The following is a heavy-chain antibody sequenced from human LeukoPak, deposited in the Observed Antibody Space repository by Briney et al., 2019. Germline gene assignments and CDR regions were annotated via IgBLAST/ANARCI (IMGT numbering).Heavy chain of an antibody. Sequence: SETLSLTCSVSGGSVSSYYWSWIRQSPGKGLEWIGYIHNSGRTNYNPSLKSRVTGFVDTSKNQVSLRLSSVTAADTAVYYCARDRRKSLYGSGSPYNWFDPWGQGTLVTVSS. V-gene: IGHV4-4*08. CDR1: GGSVSSYY. CDR3: ARDRRKSLYGSGSPYNWFDP. D-gene: IGHD3-10*01. CDR2: IHNSGRT. J-gene: IGHJ5*02.